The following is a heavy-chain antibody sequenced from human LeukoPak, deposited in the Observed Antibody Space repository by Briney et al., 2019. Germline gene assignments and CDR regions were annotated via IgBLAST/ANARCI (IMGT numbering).Heavy chain of an antibody. V-gene: IGHV3-23*01. J-gene: IGHJ4*02. CDR1: GFTFSTYA. CDR2: ITGSGAST. CDR3: VRSAKTFDY. Sequence: GGSLRLSCAASGFTFSTYAMSWVRQAPGKGLEWVSAITGSGASTYYADSVKGRFTISRDNSKNTLYLQINSLRAEDTAVYYCVRSAKTFDYWGQGTLVTVSS.